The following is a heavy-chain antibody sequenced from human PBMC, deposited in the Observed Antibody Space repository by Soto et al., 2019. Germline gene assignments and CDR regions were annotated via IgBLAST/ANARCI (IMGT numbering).Heavy chain of an antibody. CDR3: AGSSSSRYGSAFDI. CDR1: GGSISSCS. V-gene: IGHV4-59*01. Sequence: SETLSLTCTVSGGSISSCSWSWIRQPPGKGLEWSGYIYYSGSTNYNPSLKCRVTIAVDTSKNQFSRKLSSVTAADSAVYYCAGSSSSRYGSAFDIWGQGTMVTVS. CDR2: IYYSGST. D-gene: IGHD6-13*01. J-gene: IGHJ3*02.